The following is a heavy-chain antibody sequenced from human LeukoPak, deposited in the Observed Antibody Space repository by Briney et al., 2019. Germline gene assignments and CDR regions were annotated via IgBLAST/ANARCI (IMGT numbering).Heavy chain of an antibody. CDR3: ARGPQVAVGGYLAY. CDR1: GGSISGYY. J-gene: IGHJ4*02. D-gene: IGHD3-3*01. CDR2: IYSSGST. V-gene: IGHV4-4*07. Sequence: SETLSLTCTVSGGSISGYYWSWIRQPAGKGLEWIGRIYSSGSTGYNPSLKSRVTMSVDTSKNQFSLKLTSMTAADTAMYYCARGPQVAVGGYLAYWGQGTLVTVSS.